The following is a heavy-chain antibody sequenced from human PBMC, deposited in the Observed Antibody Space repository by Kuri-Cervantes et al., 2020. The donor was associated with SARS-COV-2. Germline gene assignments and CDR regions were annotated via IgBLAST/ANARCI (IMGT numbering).Heavy chain of an antibody. Sequence: SQTLSLTCAFYGESFSGYYWNWIRQSPGKGLEWIGEVNHRGSTNYNPSLKSRVTISVDTSKNQFSLKLSSVTAADTAVYYCARSGSYPYYYYMDVWGKGTTVTVSS. D-gene: IGHD1-26*01. J-gene: IGHJ6*03. V-gene: IGHV4-34*01. CDR2: VNHRGST. CDR3: ARSGSYPYYYYMDV. CDR1: GESFSGYY.